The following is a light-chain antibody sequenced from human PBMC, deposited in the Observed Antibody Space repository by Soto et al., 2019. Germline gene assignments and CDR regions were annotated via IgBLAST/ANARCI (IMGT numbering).Light chain of an antibody. Sequence: QSALTQPASVSGSPGQSITISCTGTSSDVGVYNYVSWYQQHPGKAPKLMIYDVSNRPSGVSNRFSGSKSGNTASLTISGLQAEDEADYYCSSYTSSSTRVVFGGGTKLTGL. J-gene: IGLJ2*01. V-gene: IGLV2-14*01. CDR1: SSDVGVYNY. CDR3: SSYTSSSTRVV. CDR2: DVS.